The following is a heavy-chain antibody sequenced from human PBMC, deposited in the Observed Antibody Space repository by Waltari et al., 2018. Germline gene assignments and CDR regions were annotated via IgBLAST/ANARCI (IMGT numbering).Heavy chain of an antibody. V-gene: IGHV3-53*01. CDR1: GFTVGDNY. CDR3: AREWSNATTWFGGYFDL. D-gene: IGHD3-16*01. Sequence: EEQLVESGGRLVQSGGSLRLSCAASGFTVGDNYLTGVRQAPGKGLEWVSVIYNDGSTFYAESVKGRFTISREISRNEVSLQMHSVRGDDAGIYYCAREWSNATTWFGGYFDLWGQGTQVIVSS. CDR2: IYNDGST. J-gene: IGHJ4*02.